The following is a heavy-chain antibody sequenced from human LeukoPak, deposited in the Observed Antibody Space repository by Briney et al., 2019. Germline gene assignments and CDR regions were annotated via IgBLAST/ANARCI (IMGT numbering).Heavy chain of an antibody. J-gene: IGHJ3*02. CDR2: IYYSGST. CDR3: ARPDSSGYYAGPAFDI. Sequence: SETLSLTCTVSGDSISRSTYYWGWIRQPPGKGLEWIGSIYYSGSTNYNPSLKSRVTISVDTSKNQFSLKLSSVTAADTAVYYCARPDSSGYYAGPAFDIWGQGTMVTVSS. CDR1: GDSISRSTYY. V-gene: IGHV4-39*07. D-gene: IGHD3-22*01.